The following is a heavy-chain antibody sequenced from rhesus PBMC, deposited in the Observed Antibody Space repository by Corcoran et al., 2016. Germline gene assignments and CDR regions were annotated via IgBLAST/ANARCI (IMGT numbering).Heavy chain of an antibody. J-gene: IGHJ4*01. CDR2: INGNRGTS. CDR3: ARDRVGPTPFDA. Sequence: QVQLQESGPGLVKPSETLSLTCTVSGASISSDWWTWIRQTPGKGLKGIGEINGNRGTSNDNPSLKRRVTISKDASKNQVSLKLSSVTAADTAVDYCARDRVGPTPFDAWGQGVLVTVSS. V-gene: IGHV4-80*01. D-gene: IGHD1-44*01. CDR1: GASISSDW.